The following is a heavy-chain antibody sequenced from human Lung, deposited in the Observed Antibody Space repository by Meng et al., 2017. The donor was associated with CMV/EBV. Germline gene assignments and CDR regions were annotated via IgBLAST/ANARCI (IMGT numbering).Heavy chain of an antibody. CDR1: GFTFSSYA. J-gene: IGHJ5*02. CDR3: ARRYSSGYSNWFDP. CDR2: INPNSGGT. Sequence: ASGFTFSSYAMNWVRQAPGQGLEWMGWINPNSGGTNYAQKFQGRVTMTRDTSISTAYMELSRLRSDDTAVHYCARRYSSGYSNWFDPWGQGTLVTVSS. D-gene: IGHD3-22*01. V-gene: IGHV1-2*02.